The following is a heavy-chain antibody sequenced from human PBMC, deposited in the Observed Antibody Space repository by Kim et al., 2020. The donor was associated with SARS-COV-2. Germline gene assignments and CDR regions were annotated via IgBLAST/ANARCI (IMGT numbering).Heavy chain of an antibody. CDR1: GYTFTSYD. V-gene: IGHV1-8*01. CDR2: MNPNSGNT. D-gene: IGHD3-10*01. Sequence: ASVKVSCNASGYTFTSYDINWVRQATGQGLEWMGWMNPNSGNTGYAQKFQGRVTMTRNTSISTAYMELSSLRSEDTAVYYCARALGFGFGELVSYWGQGTLVTVSS. CDR3: ARALGFGFGELVSY. J-gene: IGHJ4*02.